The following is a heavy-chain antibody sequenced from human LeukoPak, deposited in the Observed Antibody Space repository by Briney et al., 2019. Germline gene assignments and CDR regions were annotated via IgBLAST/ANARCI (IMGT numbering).Heavy chain of an antibody. CDR3: ARRMWFGELYYFDY. CDR1: GGSISSSSYY. J-gene: IGHJ4*02. Sequence: KPSETLSLTCTVSGGSISSSSYYWGWIRQPPGKGLEWIGSIYYSGSTYYNPPLKSRVTISVDTSKNQFSLKLSSVTAADTAVYYCARRMWFGELYYFDYWGQGTLVTVSS. CDR2: IYYSGST. D-gene: IGHD3-10*01. V-gene: IGHV4-39*01.